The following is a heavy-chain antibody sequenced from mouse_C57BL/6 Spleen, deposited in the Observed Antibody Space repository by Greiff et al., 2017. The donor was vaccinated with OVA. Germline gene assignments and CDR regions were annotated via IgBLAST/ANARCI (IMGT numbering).Heavy chain of an antibody. Sequence: EVMLVESGGGLVKPGGSLKLSCAASGFTFSDYGMHWVRQAPEKGLEWVAYISSGSSTLYYADTVKGRFTISRDNAKNTLCLQMTSLRSEDTAMYYCARPYEGYYAWFAYWGQGTLVTVSA. CDR2: ISSGSSTL. CDR3: ARPYEGYYAWFAY. D-gene: IGHD2-3*01. V-gene: IGHV5-17*01. J-gene: IGHJ3*01. CDR1: GFTFSDYG.